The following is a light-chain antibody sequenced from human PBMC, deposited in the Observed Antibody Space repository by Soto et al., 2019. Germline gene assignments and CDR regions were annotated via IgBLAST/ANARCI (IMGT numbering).Light chain of an antibody. Sequence: QSVLTQPASVSGSPGQSITISCTGTSNDVGGYNYVSWYQQQPGKAPKLIIYEVSHRPSGISNRFSGSKSGNTASLTISGLHVEDEADYYCGSHSATSPYVFGTGTKVTVL. CDR2: EVS. CDR3: GSHSATSPYV. CDR1: SNDVGGYNY. V-gene: IGLV2-14*01. J-gene: IGLJ1*01.